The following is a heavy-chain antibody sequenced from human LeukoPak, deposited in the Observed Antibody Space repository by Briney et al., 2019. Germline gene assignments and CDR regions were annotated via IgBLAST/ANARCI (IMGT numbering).Heavy chain of an antibody. Sequence: PSETLSLTCTVSGGSISSYYWSWIRQPPGKGLEWIGYIYYSGSTNYNPSLKSRVTISVDTSKNQFSLKLSSVTAADTAVYYCARDYYDILTGYYGNWFDPWGQGTLVTVSS. CDR1: GGSISSYY. V-gene: IGHV4-59*01. CDR2: IYYSGST. D-gene: IGHD3-9*01. J-gene: IGHJ5*02. CDR3: ARDYYDILTGYYGNWFDP.